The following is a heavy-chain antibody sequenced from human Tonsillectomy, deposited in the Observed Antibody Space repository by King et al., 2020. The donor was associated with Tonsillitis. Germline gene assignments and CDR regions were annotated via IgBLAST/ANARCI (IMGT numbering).Heavy chain of an antibody. J-gene: IGHJ3*02. D-gene: IGHD6-19*01. CDR1: GFTFSSYG. CDR3: ARDWRRAVAASGAFDI. CDR2: IWYEGSNK. Sequence: VQLVESGGGVVQPGRSLRRSCAASGFTFSSYGMHWVRQAPGKGLEWVAVIWYEGSNKYYAGSVKGRLTISRDNSKNTLYLQMNSLRAEETAVYYCARDWRRAVAASGAFDIWGQGTMVTVSS. V-gene: IGHV3-33*08.